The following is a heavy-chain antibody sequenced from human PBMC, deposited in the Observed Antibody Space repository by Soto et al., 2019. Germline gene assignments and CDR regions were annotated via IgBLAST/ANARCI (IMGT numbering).Heavy chain of an antibody. Sequence: QVQLVQSGAELKKPGSSVKVSCEASGCSFISYSFTWVRQAPGQGLEWMGRIIPIQGKANYALKFQDRVTITADRSTRTAYMELRSLRPEDTAVYYCAKSLLFVDHAYMDVWGKGTTVTVSS. CDR2: IIPIQGKA. V-gene: IGHV1-69*02. CDR1: GCSFISYS. CDR3: AKSLLFVDHAYMDV. D-gene: IGHD2-21*01. J-gene: IGHJ6*03.